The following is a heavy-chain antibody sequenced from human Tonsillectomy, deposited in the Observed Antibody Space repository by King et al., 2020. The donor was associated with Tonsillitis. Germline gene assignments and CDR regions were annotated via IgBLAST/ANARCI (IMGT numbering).Heavy chain of an antibody. V-gene: IGHV4-31*03. J-gene: IGHJ2*01. Sequence: QLQESGPGLVKPSQTLSLTCTVSGGSISSGGYYWSWIRQHPGKGLEWIGYIYYSGSTYYNPSLKSRVTISVDTSKNQFSLKLSSVTAADTAEYYCAGGGGYYDIRYWYFDLWGRGTLVTVSS. CDR1: GGSISSGGYY. CDR2: IYYSGST. D-gene: IGHD3-22*01. CDR3: AGGGGYYDIRYWYFDL.